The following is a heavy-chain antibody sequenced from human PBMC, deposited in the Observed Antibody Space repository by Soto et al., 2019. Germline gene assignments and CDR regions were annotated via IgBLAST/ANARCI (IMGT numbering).Heavy chain of an antibody. CDR1: GGSISSYY. J-gene: IGHJ5*02. CDR2: IYTSGST. CDR3: ARDVSQDYGSLILQPSPGGGWFDP. V-gene: IGHV4-4*07. Sequence: SETLSLTCTVSGGSISSYYWSWIRQPAGKGLEWIGRIYTSGSTNYNPSLKSRVTMSVDTSKNQFSLKLSSVTAADTAVYYCARDVSQDYGSLILQPSPGGGWFDPWGQGTLVTVSS. D-gene: IGHD3-10*01.